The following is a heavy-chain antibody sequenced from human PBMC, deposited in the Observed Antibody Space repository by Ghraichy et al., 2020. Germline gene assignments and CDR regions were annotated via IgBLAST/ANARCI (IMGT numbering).Heavy chain of an antibody. J-gene: IGHJ6*02. V-gene: IGHV3-21*01. CDR2: ISSGSGFI. Sequence: GESLNISCAASGFTFSTHSMNWVRQAPGKGLVWVSSISSGSGFIYCAPSVRCRFTISLDNAKKLLYLQMNSLIAMDTAVYYCARARGEVVPVVQDRGYGMDVWGQGTTVTVSS. D-gene: IGHD2-2*01. CDR3: ARARGEVVPVVQDRGYGMDV. CDR1: GFTFSTHS.